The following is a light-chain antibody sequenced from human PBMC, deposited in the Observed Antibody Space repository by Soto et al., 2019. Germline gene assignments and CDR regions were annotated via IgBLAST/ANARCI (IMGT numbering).Light chain of an antibody. CDR2: AAS. Sequence: DIQMTQSPSSLSASVGDRVTITCRASQSISSYLNWYQQKPGKAPKLLIYAASSLQSGVPSRFSGSGSGTDFTLTISSLQPEDFATYYWHQSYNTPLFTFGPGTKVDIK. V-gene: IGKV1-39*01. J-gene: IGKJ3*01. CDR1: QSISSY. CDR3: HQSYNTPLFT.